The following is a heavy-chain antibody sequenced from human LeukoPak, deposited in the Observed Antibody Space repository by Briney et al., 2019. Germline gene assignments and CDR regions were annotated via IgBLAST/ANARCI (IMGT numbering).Heavy chain of an antibody. Sequence: GASVKVSCKASGYTFTGYYMHWVRQAPGQGLEWMGWINPNSGGTNYAQKFQGRVTMTRDTSISTAYMELSRLRSDDTVVYYCARGLLRYSDWLLPEAFDYWGQGTLVTVSS. J-gene: IGHJ4*02. CDR3: ARGLLRYSDWLLPEAFDY. CDR1: GYTFTGYY. D-gene: IGHD3-9*01. CDR2: INPNSGGT. V-gene: IGHV1-2*02.